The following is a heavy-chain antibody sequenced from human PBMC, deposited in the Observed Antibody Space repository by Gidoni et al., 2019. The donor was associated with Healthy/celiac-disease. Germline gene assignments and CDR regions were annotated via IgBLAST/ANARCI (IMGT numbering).Heavy chain of an antibody. J-gene: IGHJ4*02. Sequence: EVQLVQSGAEVKKPGESLKISCKGSGYSFTSYWIGWVRQMPGKGLEGMGLIYPGDSDTRYSPSFQGQVTISADKSISTAYLQWSSLKASDTAMYYCARLSLAAGLLTLTNFDYWGQGTLVTVSS. CDR3: ARLSLAAGLLTLTNFDY. D-gene: IGHD2-15*01. V-gene: IGHV5-51*03. CDR1: GYSFTSYW. CDR2: IYPGDSDT.